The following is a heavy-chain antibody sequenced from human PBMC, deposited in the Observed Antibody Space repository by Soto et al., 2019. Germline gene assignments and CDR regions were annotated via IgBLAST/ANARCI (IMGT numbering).Heavy chain of an antibody. CDR1: GFTFNTYS. CDR2: IWYDGTQK. CDR3: ARAGGTTVAGLWHFDS. D-gene: IGHD4-17*01. Sequence: GGSLRLSCEASGFTFNTYSMHWVRQPPGKGLEWLAAIWYDGTQKYYADSVKGRFIISRDNSKKTLYLEMNSLRAEDTAVYYCARAGGTTVAGLWHFDSWGQGTLVTAPQ. J-gene: IGHJ4*02. V-gene: IGHV3-33*01.